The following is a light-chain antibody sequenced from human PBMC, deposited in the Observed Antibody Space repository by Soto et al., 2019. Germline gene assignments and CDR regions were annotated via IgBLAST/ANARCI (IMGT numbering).Light chain of an antibody. Sequence: DIQMTQSPSTLSASVGDRVTITCRASQSISSWLAWYQQKPGKAPKLLIYDASSLESGVPSRFSGSGSGTEFTLTSSRLQPDDFATYYCQQYNSYPYTCGQGTKLEIK. CDR3: QQYNSYPYT. CDR1: QSISSW. J-gene: IGKJ2*01. V-gene: IGKV1-5*01. CDR2: DAS.